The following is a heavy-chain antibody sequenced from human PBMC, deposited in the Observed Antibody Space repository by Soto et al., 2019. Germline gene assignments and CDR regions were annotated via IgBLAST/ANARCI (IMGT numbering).Heavy chain of an antibody. Sequence: GGALRLYCAASGCTFSSYAMSWVRQAPGKGLEWVSAISGSGGSTYYADSVKGRFTISRDNSKNTLYLQMNSLRAEDTAVYYCAKGNYGDYYYYYYMDVWGKGTTVTVSS. CDR2: ISGSGGST. CDR3: AKGNYGDYYYYYYMDV. D-gene: IGHD4-17*01. V-gene: IGHV3-23*01. J-gene: IGHJ6*03. CDR1: GCTFSSYA.